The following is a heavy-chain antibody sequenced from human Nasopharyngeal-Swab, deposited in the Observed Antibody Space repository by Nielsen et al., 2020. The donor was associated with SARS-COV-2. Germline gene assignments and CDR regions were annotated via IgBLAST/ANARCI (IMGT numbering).Heavy chain of an antibody. Sequence: SETLSLTCAVYGGPTRGYFWRWIRQPPGKGLEWIGDISHGGSTDYNPSPKSRVTISVDTSKNQFSLRLSSVTAADTAVYDCARVGVVVAANDYWGQGTLVTVSS. D-gene: IGHD2-15*01. CDR3: ARVGVVVAANDY. CDR2: ISHGGST. J-gene: IGHJ4*02. CDR1: GGPTRGYF. V-gene: IGHV4-34*01.